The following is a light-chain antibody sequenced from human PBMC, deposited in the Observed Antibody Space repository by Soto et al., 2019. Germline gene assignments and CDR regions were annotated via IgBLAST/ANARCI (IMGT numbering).Light chain of an antibody. J-gene: IGLJ1*01. CDR3: GSYSISSTLYV. CDR1: SSDVGGSNY. Sequence: QSALTQPASVSGSPGQSITISCTGTSSDVGGSNYVSWYQQHPGKAPKLMIYDVSNRPSGVSNRFSGSKSGNTASLTISGLQAEDEADYYCGSYSISSTLYVFGTGTQLTVL. CDR2: DVS. V-gene: IGLV2-14*03.